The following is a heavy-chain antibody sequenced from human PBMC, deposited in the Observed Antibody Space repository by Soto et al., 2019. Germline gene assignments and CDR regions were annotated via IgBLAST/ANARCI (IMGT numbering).Heavy chain of an antibody. V-gene: IGHV3-23*01. J-gene: IGHJ6*02. CDR2: ISGNGRST. CDR3: AKIEYDSSWYYYGMDV. CDR1: GFTFSNYA. D-gene: IGHD6-13*01. Sequence: EVQLLESGGGLLQPGGSLRLSCAASGFTFSNYAMSWVRQAPGKGLEWVSIISGNGRSTYYADSVQGRFSVSRDNSKNTLYVQMNSLRAEDTATYYCAKIEYDSSWYYYGMDVWGQGTTVTVSS.